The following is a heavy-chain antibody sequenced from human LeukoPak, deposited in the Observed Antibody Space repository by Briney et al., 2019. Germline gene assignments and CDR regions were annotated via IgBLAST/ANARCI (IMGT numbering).Heavy chain of an antibody. CDR2: ISSSSYI. D-gene: IGHD3-9*01. J-gene: IGHJ4*02. CDR1: GFTFSRYS. V-gene: IGHV3-21*01. Sequence: GGSLRLSCAASGFTFSRYSMNWVRQAPGKGLEWVSCISSSSYIYYANSVKGRFTISRDNAKNTLFLQMNSLRPEDTAVYYCARGPDYDILADYFDYWGQGTLVTVSS. CDR3: ARGPDYDILADYFDY.